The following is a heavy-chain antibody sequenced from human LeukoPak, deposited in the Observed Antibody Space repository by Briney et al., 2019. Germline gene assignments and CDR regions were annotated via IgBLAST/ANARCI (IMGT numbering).Heavy chain of an antibody. CDR3: ARDTTEDYYDSSGYIGY. CDR1: GFIFSRHE. Sequence: GGSLRLSCAASGFIFSRHEMNWVRQAPGKGLEWVSYISSSGSTIYYADSVKGRFTISRDNAKNSLYLQMNSLRAEDTAVYYCARDTTEDYYDSSGYIGYWGQGTLVTVSS. V-gene: IGHV3-48*03. D-gene: IGHD3-22*01. CDR2: ISSSGSTI. J-gene: IGHJ4*02.